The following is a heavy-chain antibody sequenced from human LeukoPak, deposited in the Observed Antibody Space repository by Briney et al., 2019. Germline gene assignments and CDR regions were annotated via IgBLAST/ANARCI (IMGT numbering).Heavy chain of an antibody. V-gene: IGHV3-74*01. J-gene: IGHJ4*02. CDR3: ANDMTGPVDS. Sequence: GGSLRLSCAASGFTFSNYWMHWVRQAPGKGLVWVARINTDGSTTNYADSVKGRFTISRDHAKNTLYLQMNSLRAEDTAVYHCANDMTGPVDSWGQGTLVTVSS. CDR1: GFTFSNYW. D-gene: IGHD3-9*01. CDR2: INTDGSTT.